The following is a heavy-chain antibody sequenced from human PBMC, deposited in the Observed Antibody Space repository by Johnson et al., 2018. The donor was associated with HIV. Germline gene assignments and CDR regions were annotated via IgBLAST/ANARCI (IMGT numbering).Heavy chain of an antibody. D-gene: IGHD4-17*01. Sequence: LVESGGGVVRPGGSLRLSCAASGFTFDDYGMSWVRQAPGKGLEWVGHLKSKTDGGTTDYAAPVKGRFTISRDDSKNTLYLQMNSLKTEDTAVYYCTTDDAPSYGDYGEAFDIWGQGTIVTVSS. CDR2: LKSKTDGGTT. J-gene: IGHJ3*02. V-gene: IGHV3-15*01. CDR1: GFTFDDYG. CDR3: TTDDAPSYGDYGEAFDI.